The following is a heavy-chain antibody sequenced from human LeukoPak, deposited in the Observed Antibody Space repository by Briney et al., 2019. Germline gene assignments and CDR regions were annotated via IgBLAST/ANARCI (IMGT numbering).Heavy chain of an antibody. CDR2: ISWNSGDI. Sequence: PGRSLRLSCAASGFTFDDYAMHWVRQAPGKGLEWVSGISWNSGDIGYADSVKGRFTISRDNAKNSLYLQMNSLRAEDTALYYCAKVRGYSYGSFDYWGQGTLVTVSS. CDR3: AKVRGYSYGSFDY. V-gene: IGHV3-9*01. D-gene: IGHD5-18*01. CDR1: GFTFDDYA. J-gene: IGHJ4*02.